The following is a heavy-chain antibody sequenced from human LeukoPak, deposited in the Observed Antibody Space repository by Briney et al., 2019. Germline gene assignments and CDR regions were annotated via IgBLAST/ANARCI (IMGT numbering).Heavy chain of an antibody. Sequence: GGSLRLSCEASGFTFSGYGMHWVRQAPGKGLEWLAFIRYDGITKTYGDSVKGRFTISRDNSDNMLNLQMNSLRPEDTAVYFCAKEAGMAFDRLGQGSLVTVSS. J-gene: IGHJ4*02. D-gene: IGHD6-19*01. V-gene: IGHV3-30*02. CDR1: GFTFSGYG. CDR2: IRYDGITK. CDR3: AKEAGMAFDR.